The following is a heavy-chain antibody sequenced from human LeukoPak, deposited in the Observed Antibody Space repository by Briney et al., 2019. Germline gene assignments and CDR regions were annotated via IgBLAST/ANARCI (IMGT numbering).Heavy chain of an antibody. CDR1: GYSFTSYD. CDR2: MNTTSGNT. J-gene: IGHJ6*03. V-gene: IGHV1-8*01. Sequence: ASVKVSCKASGYSFTSYDIDWVRQAAGQGLEWMGWMNTTSGNTVYAQKFQGRVSMTRATSITTDYMELFNLKPEDTDLYFCAREIRGYYYLDVWGTGTTVTVSS. CDR3: AREIRGYYYLDV.